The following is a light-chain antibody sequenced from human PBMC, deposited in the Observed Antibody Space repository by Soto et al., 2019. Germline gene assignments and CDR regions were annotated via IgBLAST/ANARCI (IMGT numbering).Light chain of an antibody. J-gene: IGKJ4*01. V-gene: IGKV3-11*01. CDR3: QQRVNLPPT. CDR1: QSVSNNY. CDR2: GAS. Sequence: EIVLTQSPGTLSLSPGERATLSCRASQSVSNNYLAWYQQKPGQAPRLLIYGASNRVTGVPARFSAGGSGTDFTLIISNLEPEDFAVYYCQQRVNLPPTFGGGTKVEI.